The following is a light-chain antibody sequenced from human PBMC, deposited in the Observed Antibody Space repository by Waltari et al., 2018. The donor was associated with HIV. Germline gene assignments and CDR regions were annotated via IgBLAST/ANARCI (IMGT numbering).Light chain of an antibody. CDR1: RSNIGNYY. CDR2: DDN. V-gene: IGLV1-51*01. Sequence: QSVLTQPPSVSAAPGQRVTISCSGSRSNIGNYYVSWYQQIPGTAPKLLIYDDNQRPSGIPDRFSGSKSGTSATLGITGLQTGDEADYYCGTWDSRSAWVFGGGTKLTVL. CDR3: GTWDSRSAWV. J-gene: IGLJ3*02.